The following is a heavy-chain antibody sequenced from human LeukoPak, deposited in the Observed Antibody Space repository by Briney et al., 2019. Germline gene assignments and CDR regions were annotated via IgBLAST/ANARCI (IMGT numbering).Heavy chain of an antibody. D-gene: IGHD6-19*01. V-gene: IGHV4-59*01. CDR2: IYYSGRT. CDR3: ARVKPAVAAYFDS. Sequence: SETLSLTCTVSGGSIISYYWSWIRQPPGKGLEFIGYIYYSGRTNYNPSLKSRVTISVDTSKNQFSLKLSSVTAADTAVFYCARVKPAVAAYFDSWGQGTLVTVSS. J-gene: IGHJ4*02. CDR1: GGSIISYY.